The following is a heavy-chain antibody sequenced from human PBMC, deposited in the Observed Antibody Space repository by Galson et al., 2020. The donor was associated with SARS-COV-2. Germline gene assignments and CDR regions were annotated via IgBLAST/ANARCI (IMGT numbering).Heavy chain of an antibody. CDR3: AGGSRREGYDL. CDR1: GFSVNSYP. Sequence: GGSLRLSCAVAGFSVNSYPMSWVRQAPGRGLEWVSSIVGNGKTYYADSVKGRFTISRDHTKNTLFLQMNSLRVEDTALYYCAGGSRREGYDLWGQGTLATVSS. V-gene: IGHV3-23*01. J-gene: IGHJ4*02. D-gene: IGHD5-12*01. CDR2: IVGNGKT.